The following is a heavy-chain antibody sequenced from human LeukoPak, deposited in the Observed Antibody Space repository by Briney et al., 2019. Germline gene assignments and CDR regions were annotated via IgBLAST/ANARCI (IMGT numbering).Heavy chain of an antibody. V-gene: IGHV4-38-2*02. CDR1: GYSISSGYY. CDR2: IYHSGST. CDR3: ARVSPYYDSSDYFDY. D-gene: IGHD3-22*01. J-gene: IGHJ4*02. Sequence: SETLSLTCTVSGYSISSGYYWGWSRQPPGKGVEGIGSIYHSGSTYYNPSLKSRLTISVDKSKNQFSLKLSSVTAADTAVYYCARVSPYYDSSDYFDYWGQGTLVTVSS.